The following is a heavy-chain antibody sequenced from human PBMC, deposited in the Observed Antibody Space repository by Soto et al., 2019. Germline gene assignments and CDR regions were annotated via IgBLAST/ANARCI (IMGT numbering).Heavy chain of an antibody. D-gene: IGHD2-21*02. V-gene: IGHV3-23*01. J-gene: IGHJ4*02. CDR1: GLTFSSYA. CDR2: IRGSGDST. Sequence: EVQLLESGGGLVQPGGSLRLSCAASGLTFSSYAMSWVRQAPGKGLEWVSAIRGSGDSTYYADSVKGRFTISRDNSKNTLYLQMNSLRAEDTAVYYCAKVVGDPDCYWGQGTLVTVSS. CDR3: AKVVGDPDCY.